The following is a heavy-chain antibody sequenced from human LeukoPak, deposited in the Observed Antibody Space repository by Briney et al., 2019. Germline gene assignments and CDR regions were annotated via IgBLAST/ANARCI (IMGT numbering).Heavy chain of an antibody. Sequence: GGSLRLSCAASGFTFSSYSMNWVRQAPGKGLEWVSSISSSSSYIYYADSVKGRFTISRDNAKNSLYLQMNSLRAEDTAVYYCARDPPVAAPFDYWGQGTLVTVSS. V-gene: IGHV3-21*01. J-gene: IGHJ4*02. CDR2: ISSSSSYI. CDR3: ARDPPVAAPFDY. D-gene: IGHD2-15*01. CDR1: GFTFSSYS.